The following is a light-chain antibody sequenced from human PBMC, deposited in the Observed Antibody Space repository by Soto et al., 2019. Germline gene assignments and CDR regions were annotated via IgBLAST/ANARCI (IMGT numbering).Light chain of an antibody. V-gene: IGLV2-11*01. CDR2: DVS. Sequence: QSALTQPRSVSGSPGQSVTISCTGTSSDVGSYNYVSWYQQYPGKAPKLMIYDVSKRPSGVPDRFSGSKSGNTASLTISGLQAEDEADYYCCSYAGSYPYVFGTGTKVTVL. J-gene: IGLJ1*01. CDR3: CSYAGSYPYV. CDR1: SSDVGSYNY.